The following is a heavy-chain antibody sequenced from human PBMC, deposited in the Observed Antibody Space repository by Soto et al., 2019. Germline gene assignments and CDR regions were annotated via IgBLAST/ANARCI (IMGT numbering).Heavy chain of an antibody. CDR1: GGSISSYY. V-gene: IGHV4-59*08. J-gene: IGHJ4*02. D-gene: IGHD6-6*01. CDR2: IYYSGST. Sequence: KSSETLSLTCTVSGGSISSYYWSWIRQPPGKGLEWIGYIYYSGSTNYNPSLKSRVTISVDTSKNQFSLKLSSVTAADTAVYYCAGTEGYSSSSPFDSWGQGTLVPVPS. CDR3: AGTEGYSSSSPFDS.